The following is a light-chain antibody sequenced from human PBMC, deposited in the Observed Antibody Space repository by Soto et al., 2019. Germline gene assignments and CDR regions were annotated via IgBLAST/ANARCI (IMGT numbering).Light chain of an antibody. Sequence: DIQMTQSPSSLSASVGDRVTLTCRASQTISTYLNWYQQRPGKAPNLLIYGASDLQSGVPSRFSGSGSGTDFTLTISSLQSEDFATYFCQQSYSKPYTFGQGTKLEIK. J-gene: IGKJ2*01. V-gene: IGKV1-39*01. CDR3: QQSYSKPYT. CDR2: GAS. CDR1: QTISTY.